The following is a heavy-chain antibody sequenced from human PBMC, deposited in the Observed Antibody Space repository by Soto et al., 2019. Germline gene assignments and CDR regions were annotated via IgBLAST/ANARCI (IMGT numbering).Heavy chain of an antibody. J-gene: IGHJ4*02. CDR3: AISLDYYFDY. V-gene: IGHV4-39*01. Sequence: PSETLSLTCTVSGGSISSSSYYWGWIRQPPGKGLEWIGSIYYSGSTYYNTYLKSRVTISVDTSKNQFSLKLSFVTAADTAVYYCAISLDYYFDYWGQGTLVTVSS. CDR1: GGSISSSSYY. D-gene: IGHD3-9*01. CDR2: IYYSGST.